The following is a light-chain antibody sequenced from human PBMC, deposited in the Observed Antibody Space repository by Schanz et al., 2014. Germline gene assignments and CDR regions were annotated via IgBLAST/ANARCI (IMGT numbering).Light chain of an antibody. Sequence: QSALTQPPSASGSPGQSVTISCTGTSSDVGNYNFVSWYQHHPGKAPKLMIYEVSKRPSGVPDRFSGSKSGNTASLAISGLQAEDEADYYCSSYSSYSTLRDVFGTGTKLTVL. CDR2: EVS. V-gene: IGLV2-8*01. CDR1: SSDVGNYNF. CDR3: SSYSSYSTLRDV. J-gene: IGLJ1*01.